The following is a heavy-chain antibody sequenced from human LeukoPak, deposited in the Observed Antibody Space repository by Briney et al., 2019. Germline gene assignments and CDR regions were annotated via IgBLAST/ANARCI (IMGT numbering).Heavy chain of an antibody. V-gene: IGHV3-15*01. D-gene: IGHD4-17*01. CDR3: TTDRYGLDY. J-gene: IGHJ4*02. Sequence: PGGSLRLSCAASGFTFSSSATSWVRQVPGKGLEWVGRIKSKTDGGTTDYAATVKGRFTISRADSKNTLYLQMNSLKTEDTAVYYCTTDRYGLDYWGQGTLVTVSS. CDR1: GFTFSSSA. CDR2: IKSKTDGGTT.